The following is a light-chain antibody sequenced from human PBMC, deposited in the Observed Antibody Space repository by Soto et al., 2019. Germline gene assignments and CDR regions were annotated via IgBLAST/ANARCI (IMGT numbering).Light chain of an antibody. V-gene: IGKV1D-12*01. CDR2: AAS. CDR1: QDIVAY. J-gene: IGKJ5*01. Sequence: DIQMTQSPSSVSASVGDRVSITCRASQDIVAYLAWYQHKPGRAPELLIRAASTLQSGVPSRFSGSGSGTDFTLTINSLQPEDFATYYCQQAYSFPITFGQGTRLEIK. CDR3: QQAYSFPIT.